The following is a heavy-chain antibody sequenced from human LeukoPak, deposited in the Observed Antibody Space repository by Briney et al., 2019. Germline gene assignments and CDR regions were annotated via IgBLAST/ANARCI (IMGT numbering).Heavy chain of an antibody. CDR1: DGSFSGYY. V-gene: IGHV4-34*01. J-gene: IGHJ6*03. Sequence: SETLSLTCAVYDGSFSGYYCSWIRQPPGKGLEWIGEINHSGSANYNPSLKSRVTILLDMSKNQFSLNLSSVTAADTAVYYCARVRCSGGSCPYYYYYYMDVWGKGTTVTVSS. D-gene: IGHD2-15*01. CDR2: INHSGSA. CDR3: ARVRCSGGSCPYYYYYYMDV.